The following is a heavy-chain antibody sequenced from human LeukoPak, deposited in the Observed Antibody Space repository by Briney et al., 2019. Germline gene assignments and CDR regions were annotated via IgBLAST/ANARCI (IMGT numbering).Heavy chain of an antibody. J-gene: IGHJ3*02. CDR3: TRRSLNAFDI. V-gene: IGHV4-30-2*01. D-gene: IGHD2-15*01. CDR1: GGSINSRDYY. CDR2: IYESGNT. Sequence: SETLSLTCVVSGGSINSRDYYWSWSRQPAGKGLEWIGHIYESGNTYFNPSLKSRVTISLDRSRNQFSLKLTSMTAADTAMYYCTRRSLNAFDIWGQGTVVTVSS.